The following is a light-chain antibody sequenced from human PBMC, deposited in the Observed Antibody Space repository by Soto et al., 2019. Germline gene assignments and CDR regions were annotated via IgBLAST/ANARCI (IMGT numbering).Light chain of an antibody. CDR1: SSDLGRYNR. J-gene: IGLJ1*01. V-gene: IGLV2-18*01. CDR2: EVR. CDR3: SLYTSSSTFV. Sequence: QSALTQPPSVSGSPGQSVTISCTGASSDLGRYNRVSWYQQPPGTAPKLLIYEVRNRPSGVPDRFSGSKSANTASLTISGLQAEDEADYYCSLYTSSSTFVFGTGTQLTVL.